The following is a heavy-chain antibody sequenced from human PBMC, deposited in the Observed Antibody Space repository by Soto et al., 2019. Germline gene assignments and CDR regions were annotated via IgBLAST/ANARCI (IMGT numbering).Heavy chain of an antibody. CDR3: ARMGDFWSGPGELDP. CDR2: VYYNGFT. J-gene: IGHJ5*02. D-gene: IGHD3-3*01. CDR1: GGSISSSNYY. Sequence: QLQPRESGPGLVKPSETLSLTCTVSGGSISSSNYYWAWIRQSPGKGLEWIGSVYYNGFTYYNPSLKSRVTISVDTSKNQFSLKLTSVTAADTAVYYCARMGDFWSGPGELDPWGQGTLVTVSS. V-gene: IGHV4-39*01.